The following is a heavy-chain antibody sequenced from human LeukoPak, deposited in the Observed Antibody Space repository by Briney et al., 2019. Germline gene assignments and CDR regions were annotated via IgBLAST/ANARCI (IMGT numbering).Heavy chain of an antibody. CDR3: ARVKVYDSSGYYYVDY. Sequence: SSETLSLTCTVSGGSISSGDFHWSWVRQHPGKGLEWIGYIYYSGSTYYNPSLKSRVTISVDTSKNQFSLKLSSVTAADTAVYYCARVKVYDSSGYYYVDYWGQGTLVTVSS. CDR1: GGSISSGDFH. V-gene: IGHV4-31*03. D-gene: IGHD3-22*01. CDR2: IYYSGST. J-gene: IGHJ4*02.